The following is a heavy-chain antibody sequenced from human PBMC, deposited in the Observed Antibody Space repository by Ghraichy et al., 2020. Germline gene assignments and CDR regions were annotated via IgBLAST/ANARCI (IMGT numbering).Heavy chain of an antibody. CDR3: ARGGSSITISGRSDY. D-gene: IGHD3-3*01. V-gene: IGHV3-7*01. CDR1: GFIFSNYW. J-gene: IGHJ4*02. Sequence: GGFLRLSCAASGFIFSNYWMTWVRQAPGKGLEWVANIKQDGSEKYYVDSVKGRFTISRDNAKNSMYLQMNSLRGEDMAVYYCARGGSSITISGRSDYWGQGTLVTVSS. CDR2: IKQDGSEK.